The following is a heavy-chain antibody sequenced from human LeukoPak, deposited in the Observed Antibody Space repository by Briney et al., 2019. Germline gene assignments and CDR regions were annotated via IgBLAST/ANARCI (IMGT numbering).Heavy chain of an antibody. CDR1: GFTFSHYG. J-gene: IGHJ4*02. V-gene: IGHV3-33*06. D-gene: IGHD4-11*01. CDR3: AKDAQRGFDYSNSLDK. Sequence: AGSLTLSCATYGFTFSHYGMHWIRQAPGKGLEWVAVIWSDGTNTYYGDPVKGRFTISRDNFQGTVYLQMNSLRAEDTAVYYCAKDAQRGFDYSNSLDKWGQGTLVTVSS. CDR2: IWSDGTNT.